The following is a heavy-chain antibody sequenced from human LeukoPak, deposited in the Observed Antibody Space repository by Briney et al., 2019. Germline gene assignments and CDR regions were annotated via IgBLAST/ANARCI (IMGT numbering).Heavy chain of an antibody. CDR2: ISPSGGST. CDR1: GYTFTSYY. V-gene: IGHV1-46*01. D-gene: IGHD2-21*01. J-gene: IGHJ4*02. CDR3: AREGDMASVDY. Sequence: ASVKVSCKASGYTFTSYYIHWVRPAPGQGLEWMGIISPSGGSTSYTQKFQGRVTMTRDTSTSTVYMDLSSLRSEDTAVYYCAREGDMASVDYWGQGTLVTVSS.